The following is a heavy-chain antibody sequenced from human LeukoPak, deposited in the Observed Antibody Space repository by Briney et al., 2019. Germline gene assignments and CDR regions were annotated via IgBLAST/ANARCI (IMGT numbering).Heavy chain of an antibody. CDR2: IIPIFGTA. CDR3: GRFGSESSGYYGSVLSHSYYYYGMDV. D-gene: IGHD3-3*01. V-gene: IGHV1-69*01. CDR1: GGTFSSYA. Sequence: GASVKVSCKASGGTFSSYAISWVRQAPGQGLEWMGGIIPIFGTANYAQKFQGRVTITADESTSTAYMELSSLRSEDTAVYYCGRFGSESSGYYGSVLSHSYYYYGMDVWGQGTTVTVSS. J-gene: IGHJ6*02.